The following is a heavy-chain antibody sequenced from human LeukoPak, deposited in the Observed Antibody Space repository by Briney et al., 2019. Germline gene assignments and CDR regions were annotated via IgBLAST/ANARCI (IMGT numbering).Heavy chain of an antibody. CDR1: GGSISSYY. CDR3: ARGPYCGGDCYPFDY. J-gene: IGHJ4*02. D-gene: IGHD2-21*02. V-gene: IGHV4-59*01. CDR2: IYYSGST. Sequence: PSETLSLTCTVSGGSISSYYWSWIRQPPGKGLEWIGYIYYSGSTNYNPSLKSRVTISVDMSKNQFSLKLSSVTAADTAVYYCARGPYCGGDCYPFDYWGQGTLVTVSS.